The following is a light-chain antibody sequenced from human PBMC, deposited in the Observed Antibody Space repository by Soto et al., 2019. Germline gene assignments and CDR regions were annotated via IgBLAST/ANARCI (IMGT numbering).Light chain of an antibody. Sequence: QSALTQPPSASGSPGQSVTIPCTGTSSDVGGYNFVSWYQQHPGKAPKLMIYEVTKRPSGVPDRFSGSKSGNTASLTVSGLQAEDEADYYCSSYAGSNTVVFGGGTKLTVL. J-gene: IGLJ2*01. V-gene: IGLV2-8*01. CDR1: SSDVGGYNF. CDR3: SSYAGSNTVV. CDR2: EVT.